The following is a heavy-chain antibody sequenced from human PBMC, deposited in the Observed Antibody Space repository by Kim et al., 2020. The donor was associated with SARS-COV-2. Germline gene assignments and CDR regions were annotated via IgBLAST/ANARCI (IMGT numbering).Heavy chain of an antibody. V-gene: IGHV4-59*08. CDR1: GGSFSTFP. CDR3: ARQGDGFGSGYFDP. CDR2: VNYSGST. D-gene: IGHD3-10*01. Sequence: SETLSLTCTVSGGSFSTFPWTWIRQPPGKGLEWIGYVNYSGSTNYNPSLKSRATISIDTSRNQFSLKLSSVTAADTAVYYCARQGDGFGSGYFDPWG. J-gene: IGHJ5*02.